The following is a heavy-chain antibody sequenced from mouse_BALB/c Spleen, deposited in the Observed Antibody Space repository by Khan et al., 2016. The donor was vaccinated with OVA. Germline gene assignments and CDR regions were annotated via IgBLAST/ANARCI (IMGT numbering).Heavy chain of an antibody. V-gene: IGHV2-6-4*01. D-gene: IGHD2-14*01. CDR3: DRAYYRYDGYYAMDY. J-gene: IGHJ4*01. CDR1: GFSLSRYN. CDR2: IWGGGGT. Sequence: QMQLEESGPGLVAPSQSLSITCTVSGFSLSRYNIHWVRQPPGKGLEWLGMIWGGGGTDYNSTLKIRLSISKDNSKSQVFLKMNSLQTDDTAMYYCDRAYYRYDGYYAMDYWGQGTSVTVSS.